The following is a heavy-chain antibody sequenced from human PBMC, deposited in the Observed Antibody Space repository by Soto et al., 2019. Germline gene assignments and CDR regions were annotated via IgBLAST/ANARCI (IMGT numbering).Heavy chain of an antibody. CDR2: ISGSGGST. Sequence: GGSLRLSCAASGFTFSSYAMSWVRQAPGKGLEWVSAISGSGGSTYYADSVKGRFTIYRDNSKNTLYLQMNSERAEDTSVYYCAKAPVGVTGLFDYWGQGTLVTVSS. CDR1: GFTFSSYA. V-gene: IGHV3-23*01. D-gene: IGHD1-26*01. J-gene: IGHJ4*02. CDR3: AKAPVGVTGLFDY.